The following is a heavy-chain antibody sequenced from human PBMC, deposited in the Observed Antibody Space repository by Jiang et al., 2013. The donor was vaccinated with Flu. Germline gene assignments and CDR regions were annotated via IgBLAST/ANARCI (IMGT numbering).Heavy chain of an antibody. CDR1: GFTVSSNY. CDR2: IYSGGST. Sequence: VQLVESGGGVVQPGGSLRLSCAASGFTVSSNYMSWVRQAPGKGLEWVSVIYSGGSTYYADSVKGRFTISRDNSKNTLYLQMNSLRAEDTAVYYCARVRRFGELFGYYYYMDVWGKGTTVTVSS. CDR3: ARVRRFGELFGYYYYMDV. J-gene: IGHJ6*03. V-gene: IGHV3-53*01. D-gene: IGHD3-10*01.